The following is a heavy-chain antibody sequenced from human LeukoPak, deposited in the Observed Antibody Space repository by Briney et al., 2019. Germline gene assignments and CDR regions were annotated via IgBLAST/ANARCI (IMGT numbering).Heavy chain of an antibody. CDR3: ARPLWPRLSLGAFDI. CDR2: IYYSGST. J-gene: IGHJ3*02. Sequence: PSETLSLTCTVSGGSISSYYWSWIRQPPGKGLEWIGYIYYSGSTNYNPSLKSRVTISVDTSKNQFSLKLSSVTAADTAVYYCARPLWPRLSLGAFDIWGQGTMVTVSS. CDR1: GGSISSYY. V-gene: IGHV4-59*08. D-gene: IGHD2-21*01.